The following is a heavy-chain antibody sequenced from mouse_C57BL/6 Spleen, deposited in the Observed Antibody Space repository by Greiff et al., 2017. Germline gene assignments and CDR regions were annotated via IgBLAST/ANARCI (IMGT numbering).Heavy chain of an antibody. D-gene: IGHD6-1*01. CDR2: IDPSDSYT. V-gene: IGHV1-50*01. Sequence: VQLQQPGAELVKPGASVKLSCKASGYTFTSYWMQWVKQRPGQGLEWIGEIDPSDSYTNYNQKFKGKATLTVDTSSSKAYMQLSSLTSEDSAVYYCARSLSYYFDYWGQGTTLTVSS. CDR1: GYTFTSYW. CDR3: ARSLSYYFDY. J-gene: IGHJ2*01.